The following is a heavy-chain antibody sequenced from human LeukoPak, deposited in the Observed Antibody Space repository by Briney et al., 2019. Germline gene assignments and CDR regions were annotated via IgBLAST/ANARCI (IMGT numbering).Heavy chain of an antibody. Sequence: GGSLRLSCAASGFTFSSIAMTWVRQAPGKGLEWVSTIRSNGETTYNADSVKGRFTISRDNSKKTLYLQLNSLRAEDTAIYYCAKGQELDDGVFDSWGQGTLVTVSS. D-gene: IGHD1-1*01. CDR3: AKGQELDDGVFDS. J-gene: IGHJ4*02. CDR1: GFTFSSIA. CDR2: IRSNGETT. V-gene: IGHV3-23*01.